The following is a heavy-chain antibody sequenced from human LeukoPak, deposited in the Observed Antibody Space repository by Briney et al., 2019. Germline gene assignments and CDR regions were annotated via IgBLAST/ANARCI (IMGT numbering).Heavy chain of an antibody. Sequence: SETLSLTCTVSGGSISSSSYYWGWIRQPPGKGLEWIGSIYYSGSTYYNPSLKSRVTISVDTSKNQFSLKLSSVTAADTAVYYCARHGMYYYDSSGYRWFDPWGQGTLVTVPS. V-gene: IGHV4-39*01. CDR3: ARHGMYYYDSSGYRWFDP. CDR1: GGSISSSSYY. CDR2: IYYSGST. D-gene: IGHD3-22*01. J-gene: IGHJ5*02.